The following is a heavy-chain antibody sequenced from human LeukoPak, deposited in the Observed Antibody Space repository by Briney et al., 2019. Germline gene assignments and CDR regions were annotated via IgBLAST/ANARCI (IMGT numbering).Heavy chain of an antibody. CDR3: AREGDYSNSLDY. Sequence: ASVKLSCKASGYTLSDYYMHWVPHAPAQGLEWMGWINPNSGGTNHAQKFQGRVTVPRDTSISTAYMELTRVTSDDTAVYYCAREGDYSNSLDYWGQGTLLTVSS. V-gene: IGHV1-2*02. CDR1: GYTLSDYY. J-gene: IGHJ4*02. D-gene: IGHD6-6*01. CDR2: INPNSGGT.